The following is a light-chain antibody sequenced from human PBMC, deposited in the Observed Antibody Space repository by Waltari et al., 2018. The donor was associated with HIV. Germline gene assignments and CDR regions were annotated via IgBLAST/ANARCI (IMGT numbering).Light chain of an antibody. V-gene: IGKV1-5*01. CDR1: ENLNTR. Sequence: DIQMTQSPSTVSASIGDRVTITCRSTENLNTRLAWYQQKPGKAPNLLIYDASTLESGVPSRLSGSGSGTEFTLTIVGLQPDDCATYYCQRCDSPWTFGQGTRVEI. CDR2: DAS. CDR3: QRCDSPWT. J-gene: IGKJ1*01.